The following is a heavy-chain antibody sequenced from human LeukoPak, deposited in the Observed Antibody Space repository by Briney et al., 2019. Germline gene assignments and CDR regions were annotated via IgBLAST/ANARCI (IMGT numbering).Heavy chain of an antibody. CDR2: IKEDGSQK. Sequence: GGSLRRSCATSGFTFSNHWMRWVRQSPGKGLEWVANIKEDGSQKNYVGSVKGRFTISRDNAKNSLYLQMNSLRAEDTAIYYCARDPQGPPLPLHYYYAMDVWGQGTTVTVSS. CDR3: ARDPQGPPLPLHYYYAMDV. CDR1: GFTFSNHW. V-gene: IGHV3-7*03. J-gene: IGHJ6*02.